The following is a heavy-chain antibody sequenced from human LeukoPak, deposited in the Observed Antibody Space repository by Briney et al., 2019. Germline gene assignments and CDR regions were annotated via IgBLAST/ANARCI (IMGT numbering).Heavy chain of an antibody. V-gene: IGHV3-33*01. CDR3: ARDPTGYYDSSGYYFYY. J-gene: IGHJ4*02. CDR1: GFTFSSYG. CDR2: IWYDGSNK. D-gene: IGHD3-22*01. Sequence: GGSLRLSCAASGFTFSSYGMHWVRQAPGKGLEWVAVIWYDGSNKYYADSVKGRFTISRDNSKNTLYLQVNSLRAEDTAVYYCARDPTGYYDSSGYYFYYWGQGTLVTVSS.